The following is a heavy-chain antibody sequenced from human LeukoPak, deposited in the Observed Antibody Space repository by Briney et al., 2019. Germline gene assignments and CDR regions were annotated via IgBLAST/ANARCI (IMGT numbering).Heavy chain of an antibody. J-gene: IGHJ4*02. Sequence: GGSLRLSCAVSRFTFSSYEMTWVRQAPGKGLDWVSYIGLGGSNIYYADSVRGRFTISRDNAKNSLYLQMNSLRAEDTAVYYCARDAGSSVRGIFDYWGQGTLVTVSS. CDR3: ARDAGSSVRGIFDY. D-gene: IGHD2-2*01. V-gene: IGHV3-48*03. CDR2: IGLGGSNI. CDR1: RFTFSSYE.